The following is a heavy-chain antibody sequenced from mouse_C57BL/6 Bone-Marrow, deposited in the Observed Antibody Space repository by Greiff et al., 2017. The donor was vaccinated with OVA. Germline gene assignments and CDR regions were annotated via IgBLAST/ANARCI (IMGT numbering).Heavy chain of an antibody. D-gene: IGHD1-1*01. V-gene: IGHV1-19*01. J-gene: IGHJ3*01. Sequence: EVQLQQSGPVLVKPGASVKMSCKASGYTFTDYYMNWVKQSHGKSLEWIGVINPYNGGTSYNQKFKGKATLTVDKSSSTAYMELNSLTSEDSAVYYCARYYGSSYGAWFAYWGQGTLVIVSA. CDR2: INPYNGGT. CDR3: ARYYGSSYGAWFAY. CDR1: GYTFTDYY.